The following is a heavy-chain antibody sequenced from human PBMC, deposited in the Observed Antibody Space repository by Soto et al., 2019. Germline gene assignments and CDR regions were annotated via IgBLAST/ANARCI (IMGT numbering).Heavy chain of an antibody. Sequence: GGSLRLSCAASGFTFSSYAMSWVRQAPGKGLEWVSAISGSGGSTYYADSVKGRFTISRDNSKNTLYLQMNSLRAEDTAVYYCAKSRWGYSGYAVDYWGQGTLVTVSS. J-gene: IGHJ4*02. D-gene: IGHD5-12*01. CDR3: AKSRWGYSGYAVDY. CDR2: ISGSGGST. V-gene: IGHV3-23*01. CDR1: GFTFSSYA.